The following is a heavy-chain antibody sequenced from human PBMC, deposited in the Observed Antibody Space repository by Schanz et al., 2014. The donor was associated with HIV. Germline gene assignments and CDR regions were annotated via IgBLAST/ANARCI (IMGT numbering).Heavy chain of an antibody. J-gene: IGHJ2*01. CDR1: GFTFSSYA. D-gene: IGHD2-15*01. CDR2: LSGSGGRT. Sequence: EVQLVESGGGLVQPGGSLRLSCAASGFTFSSYAMSWVRQAPGKGLEWVSTLSGSGGRTDYADSVKGRFTISRDSSKNTLYLQMNSLRAEDTAEYYCALSRPSGYGGSWYFDLWGRGTLVAVSS. V-gene: IGHV3-23*04. CDR3: ALSRPSGYGGSWYFDL.